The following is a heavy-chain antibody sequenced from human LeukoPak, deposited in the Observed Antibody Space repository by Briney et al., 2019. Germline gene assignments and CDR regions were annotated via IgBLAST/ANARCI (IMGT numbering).Heavy chain of an antibody. CDR1: GGTFSSYA. CDR2: IFPIFATA. V-gene: IGHV1-69*13. CDR3: ARESGSYEAYFDY. D-gene: IGHD1-26*01. Sequence: ASVKVSCKASGGTFSSYAISWVRQAPGQGLEWMGRIFPIFATANYAQKFQGRVTITADESTSTAYMELSSLRSEDTAVYYCARESGSYEAYFDYWGQGTLVTVSS. J-gene: IGHJ4*02.